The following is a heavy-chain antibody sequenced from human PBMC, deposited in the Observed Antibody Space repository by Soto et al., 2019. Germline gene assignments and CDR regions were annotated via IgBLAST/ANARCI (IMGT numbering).Heavy chain of an antibody. Sequence: QVQLVQSGAEVKKPGASVKVSCKASGYTFTSYGIIWVRQAPGQGLEWMGWISAYNGNTNYAQKLQGRVTMTTDTSTSTAYMELRSLRSDDTAVYYCARYHGDYYYYYGMDVWGQGTTVTVSS. J-gene: IGHJ6*02. CDR2: ISAYNGNT. V-gene: IGHV1-18*01. D-gene: IGHD4-17*01. CDR1: GYTFTSYG. CDR3: ARYHGDYYYYYGMDV.